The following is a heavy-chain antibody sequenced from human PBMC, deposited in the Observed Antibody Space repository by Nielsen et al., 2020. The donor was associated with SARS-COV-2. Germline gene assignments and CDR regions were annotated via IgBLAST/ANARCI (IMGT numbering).Heavy chain of an antibody. CDR3: ARDHCSSTSCLYYYYGMDV. J-gene: IGHJ6*02. V-gene: IGHV1-8*01. CDR2: MNPNSGNT. Sequence: WVRQAPGQGLEWMGWMNPNSGNTGYAQKFQARVIMTRNTSISTAYMELSSLRSEDTAVYYCARDHCSSTSCLYYYYGMDVWGQGTTVTVSS. D-gene: IGHD2-2*01.